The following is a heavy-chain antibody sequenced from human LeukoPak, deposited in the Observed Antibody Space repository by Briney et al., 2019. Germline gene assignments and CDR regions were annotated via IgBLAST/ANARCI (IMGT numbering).Heavy chain of an antibody. V-gene: IGHV1-3*01. D-gene: IGHD3-3*01. CDR2: INAGNGNT. J-gene: IGHJ6*02. CDR3: ARTVPYDFGPYGMDV. CDR1: GYTFTSYA. Sequence: ASVKVSCKASGYTFTSYAMHWVRQAPEQRLEWMGWINAGNGNTKYSQKFQGRVTITRDTSASTAYMELSSLRSEDTAVYYCARTVPYDFGPYGMDVWGQGTTVTVSS.